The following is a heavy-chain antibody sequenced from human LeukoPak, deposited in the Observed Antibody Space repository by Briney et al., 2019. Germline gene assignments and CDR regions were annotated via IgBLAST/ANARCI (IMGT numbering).Heavy chain of an antibody. J-gene: IGHJ4*02. CDR2: INPNSGGT. D-gene: IGHD2-2*01. CDR1: GYTFTDYY. CDR3: ARANALYCSSTSCLCDY. Sequence: ASVKVSCKASGYTFTDYYIHWVRHAPRQGLEWMAWINPNSGGTSYAQNFHDRITLTTDTSISTAYMELSRLRSDDTAIYYCARANALYCSSTSCLCDYWGQGTLVTVSS. V-gene: IGHV1-2*02.